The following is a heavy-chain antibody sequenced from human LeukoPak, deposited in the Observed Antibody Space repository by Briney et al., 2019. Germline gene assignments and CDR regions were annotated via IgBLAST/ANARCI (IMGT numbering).Heavy chain of an antibody. V-gene: IGHV1-46*01. J-gene: IGHJ4*02. CDR2: INPSGGST. CDR3: ARDDFGRHYYDSSGYYDY. CDR1: GYTFTSYY. D-gene: IGHD3-22*01. Sequence: ASVKVSCKASGYTFTSYYMHWVRQAPGHGLEWMGIINPSGGSTSYAQKFQGRVTMTRDTSTSTVYMELSSLRSEDTAVYYCARDDFGRHYYDSSGYYDYWGQGTLVTVSS.